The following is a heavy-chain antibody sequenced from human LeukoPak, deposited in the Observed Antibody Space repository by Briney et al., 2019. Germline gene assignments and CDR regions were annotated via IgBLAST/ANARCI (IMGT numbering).Heavy chain of an antibody. J-gene: IGHJ4*02. D-gene: IGHD5-12*01. V-gene: IGHV3-7*05. Sequence: GGSLRLSRAASGFTFSSYSMNWVRQAPGKGLEWVANIKQDGSEKYYVDSVKGRFTISRDNAKNSLYLQMNSLRAEDTAVYYCARPIVATNLDYWGQGTLVTVSS. CDR2: IKQDGSEK. CDR3: ARPIVATNLDY. CDR1: GFTFSSYS.